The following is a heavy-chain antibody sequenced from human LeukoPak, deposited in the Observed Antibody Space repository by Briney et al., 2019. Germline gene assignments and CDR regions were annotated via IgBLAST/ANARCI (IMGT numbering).Heavy chain of an antibody. CDR2: ISAYNGNT. CDR1: GYTFTSYG. Sequence: ASVKDSCKASGYTFTSYGISWVRQAPGQGLEWMGWISAYNGNTNYAQKLQGRVTMTTDTSTSTAYMELRSLRSDDTAVYYCASSDPRGWFDPWGQGTLVTVSS. D-gene: IGHD3-10*01. CDR3: ASSDPRGWFDP. J-gene: IGHJ5*02. V-gene: IGHV1-18*01.